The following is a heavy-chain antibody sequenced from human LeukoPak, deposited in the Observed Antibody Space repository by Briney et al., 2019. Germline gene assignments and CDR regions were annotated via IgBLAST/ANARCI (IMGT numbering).Heavy chain of an antibody. CDR3: AKDREDSAMISGVFDL. J-gene: IGHJ2*01. V-gene: IGHV3-23*01. Sequence: GGSLRLSCRASGFTFTSYAMTWVRQAPGKGLEWVSGISGSGGHTYNADSVEGRFTISRDNSKNTVSLQLSSLRVEDTAVYFCAKDREDSAMISGVFDLWGRGTLVTVSS. CDR2: ISGSGGHT. CDR1: GFTFTSYA. D-gene: IGHD5-18*01.